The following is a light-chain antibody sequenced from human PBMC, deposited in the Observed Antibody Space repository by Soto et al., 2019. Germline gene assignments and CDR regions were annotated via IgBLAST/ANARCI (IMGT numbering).Light chain of an antibody. CDR1: QSVGSTY. Sequence: EIVLTQSPGTLSLSPGERATLSCRPSQSVGSTYLDWYQQKPGQAPRLLIYAASSRATGIPDRFSGSASATDFTLIIARLEPDDFAVYYCRHYINSQWTFGQGTKVEIK. CDR2: AAS. J-gene: IGKJ1*01. CDR3: RHYINSQWT. V-gene: IGKV3-20*01.